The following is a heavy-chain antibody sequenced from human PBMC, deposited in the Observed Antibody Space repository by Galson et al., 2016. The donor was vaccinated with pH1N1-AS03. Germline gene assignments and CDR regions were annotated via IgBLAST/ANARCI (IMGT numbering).Heavy chain of an antibody. CDR2: MTPNNGNT. V-gene: IGHV1-8*01. J-gene: IGHJ4*02. CDR3: ARSFLGETDD. CDR1: GYTFTTYD. Sequence: SVKVFCKASGYTFTTYDINWVRQAAGQGLEWMGWMTPNNGNTGYAQRFQGRVTMTRNTSISTAYMELSGLQSEDTAVYYCARSFLGETDDWGQGTLVIVSS. D-gene: IGHD3-16*01.